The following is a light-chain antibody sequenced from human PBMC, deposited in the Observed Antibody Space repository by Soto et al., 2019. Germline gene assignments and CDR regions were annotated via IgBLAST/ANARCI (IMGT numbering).Light chain of an antibody. V-gene: IGLV2-14*03. CDR1: SSDVGGYNF. CDR2: DVS. Sequence: QAASVSGSPGQSITISCTGTSSDVGGYNFVSWYQQHPGRAPKLIIYDVSKWPSGISHRFSGSKSGNTASLTISGLQTEDEADYHCSSYTSSSTVVFGGGTKLTVL. CDR3: SSYTSSSTVV. J-gene: IGLJ2*01.